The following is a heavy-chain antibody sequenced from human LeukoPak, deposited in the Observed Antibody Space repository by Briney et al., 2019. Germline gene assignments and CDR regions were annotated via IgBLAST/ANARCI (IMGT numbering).Heavy chain of an antibody. Sequence: GGSLRLSCAASGFTVSSNYMSWVRQAPGKGLEWVSVIYSGGSTYYADSVRGRFTISRDNSKNTLYLQMNSLRAEDTAVYYCANDRSDAAFDIWGQGTMVTVSS. J-gene: IGHJ3*02. CDR2: IYSGGST. CDR3: ANDRSDAAFDI. CDR1: GFTVSSNY. D-gene: IGHD3-3*01. V-gene: IGHV3-66*02.